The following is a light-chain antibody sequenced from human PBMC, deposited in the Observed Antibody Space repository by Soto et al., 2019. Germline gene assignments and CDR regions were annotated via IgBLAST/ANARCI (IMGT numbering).Light chain of an antibody. CDR1: GSVGNN. J-gene: IGKJ4*01. V-gene: IGKV3-11*01. CDR3: QQHADWPLT. Sequence: EIVLTQSPATLSLSPGERATLSCRASGSVGNNLAWYQKKPGQAPGLLIYAASTRATGIPARFSGSGSGTDFTLTISSLEPEDFAVYYSQQHADWPLTFGGGTQVEIK. CDR2: AAS.